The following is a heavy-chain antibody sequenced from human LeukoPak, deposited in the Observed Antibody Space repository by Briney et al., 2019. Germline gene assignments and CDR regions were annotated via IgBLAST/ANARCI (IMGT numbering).Heavy chain of an antibody. J-gene: IGHJ4*02. CDR1: GFTFSNYL. CDR3: VRDFRSADY. Sequence: PGGSLRLSCAASGFTFSNYLMHWVRQTPGKGPMWVSRICPDGTVTNYADSVKARFIISRDNARNTVYLQMNSLRVEDTAVYYCVRDFRSADYWGQGTLVTVSS. V-gene: IGHV3-74*01. CDR2: ICPDGTVT.